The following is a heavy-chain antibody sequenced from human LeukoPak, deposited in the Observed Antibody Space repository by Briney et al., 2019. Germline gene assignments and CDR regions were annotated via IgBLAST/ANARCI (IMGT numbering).Heavy chain of an antibody. CDR3: ARDFGSTTVAPDYFDY. CDR1: GFTFTSYN. J-gene: IGHJ4*02. V-gene: IGHV3-21*01. D-gene: IGHD4-17*01. CDR2: ISSSTTYI. Sequence: GGSLRLSCAASGFTFTSYNVNWVRQAPGKGLEWVSSISSSTTYIYYADSVKGRFTISRDNAKNSLYLQMNSLRAEDTAVYYCARDFGSTTVAPDYFDYWGQGTLVTVSS.